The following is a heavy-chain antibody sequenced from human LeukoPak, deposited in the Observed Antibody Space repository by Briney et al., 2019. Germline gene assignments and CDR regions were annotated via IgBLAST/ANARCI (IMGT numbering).Heavy chain of an antibody. Sequence: GASVKVSCKASGYTFTSYGISWVRQAPGQGLERMGWISAYNGNTNYAQKLQGRVTMTTDTSTSTAYMELRSLRSDDTAVYYCARNDFPSDRYCSSTSCWFPFDYWGQGTLVTVSS. CDR1: GYTFTSYG. V-gene: IGHV1-18*01. D-gene: IGHD2-2*01. CDR2: ISAYNGNT. CDR3: ARNDFPSDRYCSSTSCWFPFDY. J-gene: IGHJ4*02.